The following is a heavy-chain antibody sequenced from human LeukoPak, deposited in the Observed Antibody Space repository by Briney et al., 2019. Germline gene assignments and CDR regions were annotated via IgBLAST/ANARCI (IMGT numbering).Heavy chain of an antibody. CDR3: ARDQDTMIAFLDY. CDR1: GGTFSSYA. D-gene: IGHD3-22*01. CDR2: ISAYNGNT. V-gene: IGHV1-18*01. Sequence: GSSVKVSCKASGGTFSSYAISWVRQAPGQGLEWMGWISAYNGNTNYAQKLQGRVTMTTDTSTSTAYMELRSLRSDDTAVYYCARDQDTMIAFLDYWGQGTLVTVSS. J-gene: IGHJ4*02.